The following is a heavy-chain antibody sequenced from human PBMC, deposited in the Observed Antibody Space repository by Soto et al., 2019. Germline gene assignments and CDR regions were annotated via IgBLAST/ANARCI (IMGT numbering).Heavy chain of an antibody. Sequence: EVQLLESGGGLVQPGGSLRLSCAASGFTFSTFVMGWVRRAPGKGLEWVSAIGGTSGSTYYADSVKGRFTISRDNSKDTLSLQMNSLGAEDTALYYCAKRRGDGYFDLWGRGTLVTVSS. CDR3: AKRRGDGYFDL. CDR2: IGGTSGST. V-gene: IGHV3-23*01. CDR1: GFTFSTFV. J-gene: IGHJ2*01. D-gene: IGHD7-27*01.